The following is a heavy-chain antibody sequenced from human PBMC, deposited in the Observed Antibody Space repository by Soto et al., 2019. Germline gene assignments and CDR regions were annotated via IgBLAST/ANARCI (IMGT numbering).Heavy chain of an antibody. V-gene: IGHV4-31*03. Sequence: SETLSLTCTVSGVSISSGGYYWSWIRQHPGKGLEWIGYIYYSGSTYYNPSLKSRVTISVDTSKNQFSLKLSSVTAADTAVYYCARDRFSKPLDYWGQGTLVTVSS. CDR2: IYYSGST. CDR1: GVSISSGGYY. J-gene: IGHJ4*02. CDR3: ARDRFSKPLDY.